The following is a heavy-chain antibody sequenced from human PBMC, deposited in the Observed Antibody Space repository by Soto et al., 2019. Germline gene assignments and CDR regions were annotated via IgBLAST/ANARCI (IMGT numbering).Heavy chain of an antibody. D-gene: IGHD6-13*01. CDR1: GDSVNNYY. CDR3: AKYRRTEAEGFTLDY. J-gene: IGHJ4*02. Sequence: SETLSLTCTVSGDSVNNYYWSWIRQPPGKRLEWIGCIYYTGSTTYNPSLETRVTMSVDTSKNQFSLKLNSVNAADTAVYYCAKYRRTEAEGFTLDYWGRGTWSPSP. V-gene: IGHV4-59*02. CDR2: IYYTGST.